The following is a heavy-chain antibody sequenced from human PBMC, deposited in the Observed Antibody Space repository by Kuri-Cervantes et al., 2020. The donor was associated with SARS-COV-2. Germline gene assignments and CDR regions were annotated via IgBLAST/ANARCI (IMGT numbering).Heavy chain of an antibody. CDR3: ARHTIYCSNTSCYEARFDP. CDR1: GYSISSGYY. V-gene: IGHV4-38-2*01. D-gene: IGHD2-2*01. Sequence: SETLSLTCAVSGYSISSGYYWGWIRQPPGKGLEWIGSIYHSGSTYYNPSLKSRVTISVDTSKNQFSLKLSSVTAADTAVYYCARHTIYCSNTSCYEARFDPWGQGTLVTVSS. J-gene: IGHJ5*02. CDR2: IYHSGST.